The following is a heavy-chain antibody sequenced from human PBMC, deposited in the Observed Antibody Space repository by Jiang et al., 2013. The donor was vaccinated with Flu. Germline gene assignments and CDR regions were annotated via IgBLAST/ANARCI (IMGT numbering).Heavy chain of an antibody. V-gene: IGHV4-39*01. Sequence: SLTCTVSGGSISSTSYYWGWIRQPPGKGLEWIGSIYYSGNTYYNPSLKSRVTISVDTSKNQFSLRLSSVTAADTAVYYCARHSRYCSSSSCFTPYYFDYWGQGTLVTVSS. D-gene: IGHD2-2*01. J-gene: IGHJ4*02. CDR2: IYYSGNT. CDR3: ARHSRYCSSSSCFTPYYFDY. CDR1: GGSISSTSYY.